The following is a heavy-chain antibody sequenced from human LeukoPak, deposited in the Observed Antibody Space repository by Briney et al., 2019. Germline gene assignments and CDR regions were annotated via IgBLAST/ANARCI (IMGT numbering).Heavy chain of an antibody. CDR3: ARDGSHEDIVVVPAAIYYYYYMDV. CDR2: FDPEDGET. V-gene: IGHV1-24*01. CDR1: GYTLTELS. J-gene: IGHJ6*03. Sequence: ASVKVSCKVSGYTLTELSMHWVRQAPGKGLEWMGGFDPEDGETIYAQKFQGRVTMTEDTSTDTAYMELSSLRSEDTAVYYCARDGSHEDIVVVPAAIYYYYYMDVWGKGTTVTVSS. D-gene: IGHD2-2*01.